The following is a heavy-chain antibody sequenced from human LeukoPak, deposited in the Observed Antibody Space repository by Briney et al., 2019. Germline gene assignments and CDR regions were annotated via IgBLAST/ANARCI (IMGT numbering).Heavy chain of an antibody. CDR2: IYYSGST. D-gene: IGHD2-2*01. V-gene: IGHV4-59*08. Sequence: SSETLSLTCTVSGGSISSYYWSWIRQPPGKGLEWVGYIYYSGSTNYNPSLKSRVTTSVDTSKNQLSLKLSSVTAADTTVYYCERVIGYCSSTSCFGYFDYWGQGTLVTVSS. CDR1: GGSISSYY. CDR3: ERVIGYCSSTSCFGYFDY. J-gene: IGHJ4*02.